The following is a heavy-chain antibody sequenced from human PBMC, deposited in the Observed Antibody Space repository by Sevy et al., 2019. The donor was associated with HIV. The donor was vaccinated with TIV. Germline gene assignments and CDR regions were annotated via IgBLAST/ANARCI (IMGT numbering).Heavy chain of an antibody. CDR1: GFTFSKYS. CDR3: AREGCTKPHDY. V-gene: IGHV3-23*01. Sequence: GGSLRLSCAASGFTFSKYSMSWVRQPPGKGLEWVSTLSFGCGEINYADSVKGRFTISRDSSKSSVYLQMNNLRPVDTAVYYCAREGCTKPHDYWGQGTLVTVSS. CDR2: LSFGCGEI. J-gene: IGHJ4*02. D-gene: IGHD2-8*01.